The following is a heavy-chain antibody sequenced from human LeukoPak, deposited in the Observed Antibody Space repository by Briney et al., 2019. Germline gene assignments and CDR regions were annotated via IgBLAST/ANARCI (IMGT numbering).Heavy chain of an antibody. V-gene: IGHV3-74*01. Sequence: GGSLRLSCAASGFTFSAYWMHWVRQAPGKGLVWVSRVKYDGSTTTYADSVKGRFTISRDNAKNILYVQMNSLRVEDTAVYYCARDLDWLLFDYWGQGTLVTVSS. D-gene: IGHD3-9*01. CDR3: ARDLDWLLFDY. J-gene: IGHJ4*02. CDR2: VKYDGSTT. CDR1: GFTFSAYW.